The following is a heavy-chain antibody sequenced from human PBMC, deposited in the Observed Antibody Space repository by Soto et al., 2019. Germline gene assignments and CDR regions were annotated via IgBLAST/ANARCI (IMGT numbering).Heavy chain of an antibody. J-gene: IGHJ6*03. Sequence: GESLKISCAASGFTVSSNYMSWVRQAPGKGLEWVSVIYSGGSTYYADSVKGRFTISRDNSKNTLYLKMNSLRAEDTAVYYCARDYNYGSGSYYLPRTYYYYYMDVWGKGTTVTVSS. D-gene: IGHD3-10*01. CDR1: GFTVSSNY. CDR3: ARDYNYGSGSYYLPRTYYYYYMDV. V-gene: IGHV3-66*01. CDR2: IYSGGST.